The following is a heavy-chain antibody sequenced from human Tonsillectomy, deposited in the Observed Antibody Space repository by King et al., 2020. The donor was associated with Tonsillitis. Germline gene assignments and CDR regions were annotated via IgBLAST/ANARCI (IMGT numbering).Heavy chain of an antibody. CDR1: GGSISSYY. D-gene: IGHD3-16*01. CDR2: IYTSGST. J-gene: IGHJ4*02. Sequence: QLQESGPGLVKPSETLSLTCTVSGGSISSYYWSWFRQPAGKGLEWIGRIYTSGSTNSNPSLNSRVTMSVDTSKNQISLKLSSVTAADTAAYYCARDTDDYVWGSYISYFDYWGQGTLVTVSS. CDR3: ARDTDDYVWGSYISYFDY. V-gene: IGHV4-4*07.